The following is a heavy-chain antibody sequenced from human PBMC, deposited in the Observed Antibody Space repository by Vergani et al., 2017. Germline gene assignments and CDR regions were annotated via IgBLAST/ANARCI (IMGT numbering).Heavy chain of an antibody. D-gene: IGHD5-18*01. CDR1: GYTFTSYG. J-gene: IGHJ4*02. V-gene: IGHV1-18*01. CDR2: ISGYNGNT. CDR3: AGVGAALVTGVGDY. Sequence: QVQLVQSGAEVKKPGASVKVSCKASGYTFTSYGISWVRQAPGQGLEWMGWISGYNGNTKYAQKFQGRVTMTTDTSTSTAYMELRSLRSDDTAVSYCAGVGAALVTGVGDYWGQGTLVTVSS.